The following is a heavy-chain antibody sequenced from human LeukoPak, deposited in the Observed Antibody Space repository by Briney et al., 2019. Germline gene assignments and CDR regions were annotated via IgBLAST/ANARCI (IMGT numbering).Heavy chain of an antibody. D-gene: IGHD5-24*01. CDR1: GGSISSGGYY. CDR2: IYYSGST. V-gene: IGHV4-31*03. J-gene: IGHJ4*02. CDR3: ARIDGYNRYYFDY. Sequence: SETLSLTCTVSGGSISSGGYYWSWIRQHPGRGLEWIGYIYYSGSTYYNPSLKSRVTISVDTSKNQFSLKLSSVTAADTAVYYCARIDGYNRYYFDYWGQGTLVTVSS.